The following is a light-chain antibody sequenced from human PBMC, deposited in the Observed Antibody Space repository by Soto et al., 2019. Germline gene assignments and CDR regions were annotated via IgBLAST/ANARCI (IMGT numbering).Light chain of an antibody. CDR1: QGIFNA. CDR2: TAS. Sequence: AIQLTQSPSSLSASVGDRVTIACRASQGIFNALAWYQQKSGKGPKLLITTASILESGVPSRFSGSGFGTEFTLTISSLQPEDFATYFCQQFNNYPVTFGGGTKVEIK. V-gene: IGKV1D-13*01. J-gene: IGKJ4*01. CDR3: QQFNNYPVT.